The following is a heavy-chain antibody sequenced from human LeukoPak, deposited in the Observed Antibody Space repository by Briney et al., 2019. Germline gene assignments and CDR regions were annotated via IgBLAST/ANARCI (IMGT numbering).Heavy chain of an antibody. CDR3: ARMGVVVRAVAGLDGLGF. CDR2: ISSGASII. CDR1: GFTFSGYS. Sequence: GGSLRLSCAASGFTFSGYSMNWVRQAPGKGLEWVSYISSGASIIYYADSVRGRFTIFRDNAKNPLYLRMNSLRDDDTAVYFCARMGVVVRAVAGLDGLGFWGQGTPVTVSS. J-gene: IGHJ4*02. D-gene: IGHD3-10*01. V-gene: IGHV3-48*02.